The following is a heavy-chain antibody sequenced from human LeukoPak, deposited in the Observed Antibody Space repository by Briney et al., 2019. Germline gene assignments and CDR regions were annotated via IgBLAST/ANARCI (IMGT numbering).Heavy chain of an antibody. CDR1: GFTYSSYA. CDR3: ARDGGSYDY. J-gene: IGHJ4*02. Sequence: GRSLRLSCAASGFTYSSYAMHWVRQGPGKGLEWVAVISYDGSNKYYADSVKGRFTISRDNSKNTLYLQMNSLRAEDTAVYYCARDGGSYDYWGQGTLVTVSS. D-gene: IGHD1-26*01. V-gene: IGHV3-30-3*01. CDR2: ISYDGSNK.